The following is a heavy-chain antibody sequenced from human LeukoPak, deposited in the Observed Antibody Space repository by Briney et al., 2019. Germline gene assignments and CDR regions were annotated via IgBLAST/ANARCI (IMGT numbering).Heavy chain of an antibody. V-gene: IGHV4-34*01. D-gene: IGHD1-26*01. CDR3: ARGRKIVVI. J-gene: IGHJ4*02. CDR2: INHSGST. CDR1: GGSFSVYY. Sequence: SETLSLTCAVYGGSFSVYYWSWIRQPPGKGLEWIGEINHSGSTNYNPSLKSRVTISVDTSKNQFSLKLSSVTAADTAVYYCARGRKIVVIWGQGTLVTVSS.